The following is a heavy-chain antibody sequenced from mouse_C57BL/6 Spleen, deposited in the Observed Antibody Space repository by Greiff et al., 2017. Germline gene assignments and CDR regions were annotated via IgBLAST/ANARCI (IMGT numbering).Heavy chain of an antibody. CDR2: INPYNGGT. CDR1: GYTFTDYY. CDR3: ASHYDYDGGYFDV. Sequence: EVQVVESGPVLVKPGASVKMSCKASGYTFTDYYMNWVKQSHGKSLEWIGVINPYNGGTSYNQKFKGKATLTVDKSSSTAYMELNSLTSEDSAVYYCASHYDYDGGYFDVWGTGTTVTVSS. V-gene: IGHV1-19*01. D-gene: IGHD2-4*01. J-gene: IGHJ1*03.